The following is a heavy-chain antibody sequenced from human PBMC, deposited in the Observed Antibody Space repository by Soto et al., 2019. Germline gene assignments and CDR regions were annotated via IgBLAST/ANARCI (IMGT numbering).Heavy chain of an antibody. Sequence: EVQLLESGGGLVQPGGSLRLSCAASGFTFNNYAMTWVRQAPGKGLEWVSAISGGGDTTSYADSVKGRFTVCRDGSKNTVYLQMSSLRSEDTALYYCAKGRGGSGSLTPRVDFWGQGTLFTVSS. CDR2: ISGGGDTT. J-gene: IGHJ4*02. CDR1: GFTFNNYA. D-gene: IGHD3-10*01. V-gene: IGHV3-23*01. CDR3: AKGRGGSGSLTPRVDF.